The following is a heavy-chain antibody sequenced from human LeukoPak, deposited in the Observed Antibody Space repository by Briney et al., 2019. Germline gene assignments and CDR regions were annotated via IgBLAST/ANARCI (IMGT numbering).Heavy chain of an antibody. CDR2: IYYSGST. CDR3: ARRDSSGYYYGGAFDI. Sequence: SETLSLTCTVSGGSISSYYWSWIRQPPGKGLEWIGYIYYSGSTNYNPSLKSRVTISVDTSKNQFSLKLSSVTGADTAVYYCARRDSSGYYYGGAFDIWGQGTMVTVSS. D-gene: IGHD3-22*01. V-gene: IGHV4-59*08. J-gene: IGHJ3*02. CDR1: GGSISSYY.